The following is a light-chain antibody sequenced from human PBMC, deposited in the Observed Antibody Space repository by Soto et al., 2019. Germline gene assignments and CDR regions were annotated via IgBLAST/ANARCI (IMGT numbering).Light chain of an antibody. CDR2: DAS. V-gene: IGKV1-12*01. CDR1: QGISSW. Sequence: DIQMTQSPSSVSASVGDRVTITCRASQGISSWLAWYQQKPEKAPKLVIYDASSLQSGVPSRFSGSGSGTDFTLTISSLQPEDFATYYCQQSYNTPGTFGGGTKVEIK. CDR3: QQSYNTPGT. J-gene: IGKJ4*01.